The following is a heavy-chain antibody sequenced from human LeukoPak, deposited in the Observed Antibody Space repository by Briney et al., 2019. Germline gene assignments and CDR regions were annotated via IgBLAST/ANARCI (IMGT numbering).Heavy chain of an antibody. CDR1: GFTFSSYA. D-gene: IGHD4-17*01. CDR2: ISYDGSNK. Sequence: QPGGSLRLSCAASGFTFSSYAMHRVRQAPGKGLEWMAVISYDGSNKYYADSVKGRFTISRDNSKNTLYLQMNSLRAEDTAVYYCARSLPVTTVSSFDYWGQGTLVTVSS. J-gene: IGHJ4*02. V-gene: IGHV3-30-3*01. CDR3: ARSLPVTTVSSFDY.